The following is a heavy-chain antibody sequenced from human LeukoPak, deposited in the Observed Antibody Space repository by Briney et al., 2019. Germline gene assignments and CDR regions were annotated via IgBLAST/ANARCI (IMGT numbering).Heavy chain of an antibody. D-gene: IGHD2-15*01. CDR1: GYTFTGYY. CDR3: ARAANIVVVVAATDYYYYGMDV. V-gene: IGHV1-2*06. Sequence: GASVKVSCKASGYTFTGYYMHWVRQAPGQGLEWMGRINPNSGGTNYAQKFQGRVTMTRDTSISTAYMELSSLRSEDTAVYYCARAANIVVVVAATDYYYYGMDVWGQGTTVTVSS. J-gene: IGHJ6*02. CDR2: INPNSGGT.